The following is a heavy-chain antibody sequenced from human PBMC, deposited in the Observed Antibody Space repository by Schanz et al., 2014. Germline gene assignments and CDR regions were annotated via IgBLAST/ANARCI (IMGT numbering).Heavy chain of an antibody. CDR3: AKNERNEV. CDR1: GFAVDNYY. Sequence: EVQLAESGGGLVQPGGSLRLSCAASGFAVDNYYMSCVRQAPGRGLEWVSTISTSGGTNYAESVKGRITVSRDNYKNTQCLKTNSLRAEDPAIYFCAKNERNEVWGQGTLVTVSS. CDR2: ISTSGGT. V-gene: IGHV3-23*04. J-gene: IGHJ4*03. D-gene: IGHD1-1*01.